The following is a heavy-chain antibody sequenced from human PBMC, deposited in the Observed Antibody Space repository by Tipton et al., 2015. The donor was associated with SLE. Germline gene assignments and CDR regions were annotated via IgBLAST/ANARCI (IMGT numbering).Heavy chain of an antibody. J-gene: IGHJ3*02. Sequence: GSLRLSCAASGFTFSGYAMSWVRQAPGKGLEWVSLIYSGGSSPYYADSVKGRFTISRDNSKNTLYLQMNSLRAEDTAVYYCARRKGTDFYAFDIWGHGTVVTVSS. V-gene: IGHV3-23*03. CDR1: GFTFSGYA. CDR3: ARRKGTDFYAFDI. CDR2: IYSGGSSP.